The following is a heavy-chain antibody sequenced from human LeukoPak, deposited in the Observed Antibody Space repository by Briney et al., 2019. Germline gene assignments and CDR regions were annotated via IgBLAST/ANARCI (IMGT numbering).Heavy chain of an antibody. CDR1: GFTFSSSA. V-gene: IGHV3-23*01. CDR3: AKNRLEIFGGGDY. CDR2: ISASGGST. D-gene: IGHD3-3*01. J-gene: IGHJ4*02. Sequence: GGSLRLSCAASGFTFSSSAMSWVRQVPGKGLEWVSGISASGGSTSYADSVRGRFTISRDNSKNTLYLQMNSLRAEDTAVYYCAKNRLEIFGGGDYWGQGTLVTVSS.